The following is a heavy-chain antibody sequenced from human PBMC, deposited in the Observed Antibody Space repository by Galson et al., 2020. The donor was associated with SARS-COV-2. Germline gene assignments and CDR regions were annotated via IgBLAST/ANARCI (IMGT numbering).Heavy chain of an antibody. J-gene: IGHJ4*02. D-gene: IGHD2-2*01. Sequence: SETLSLTCTVSGGSISSSSYYWGWIRQPPGKGLEWIGSIYYSGSTYYNPSLKSRVTISVDTSKNQFSLKLSSVTAADTAVYYCARLHDSTAAEYYWGQGTLVTVSS. CDR1: GGSISSSSYY. V-gene: IGHV4-39*01. CDR2: IYYSGST. CDR3: ARLHDSTAAEYY.